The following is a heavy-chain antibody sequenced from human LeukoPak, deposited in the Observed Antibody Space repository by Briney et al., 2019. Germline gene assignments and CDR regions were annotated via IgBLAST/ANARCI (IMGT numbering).Heavy chain of an antibody. D-gene: IGHD4-17*01. CDR1: GFSFIGYG. CDR2: ISDDGRSK. Sequence: PGGSLRLACAASGFSFIGYGMHWVRQAPGKGLEWVGVISDDGRSKDYADSVKGRFTISRDNSKDTLYLQMNSLRDEDTAVYYCATRPSDYGDYVSYFDYWGQGTLVTVSS. V-gene: IGHV3-30*03. J-gene: IGHJ4*02. CDR3: ATRPSDYGDYVSYFDY.